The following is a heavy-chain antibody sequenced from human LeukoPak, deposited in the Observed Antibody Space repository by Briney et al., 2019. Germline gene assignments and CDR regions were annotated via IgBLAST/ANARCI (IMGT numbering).Heavy chain of an antibody. V-gene: IGHV1-2*06. D-gene: IGHD1-26*01. CDR1: GYTFTGYY. J-gene: IGHJ4*02. Sequence: GASVKVPCKASGYTFTGYYMHWVRQAPGQGLEWMGRINPNSGGTNYAQKFQGRVTMTRDTSISTAYMELSRLRSDDTAVYYCATSQVGATLSEEFLEFDYWGQGTLVTVSS. CDR2: INPNSGGT. CDR3: ATSQVGATLSEEFLEFDY.